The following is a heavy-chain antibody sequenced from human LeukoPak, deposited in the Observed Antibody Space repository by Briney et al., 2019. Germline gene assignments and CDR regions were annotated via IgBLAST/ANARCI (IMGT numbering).Heavy chain of an antibody. CDR3: AKSDDSSGYRRVRGAFDI. V-gene: IGHV3-23*01. CDR2: ISGSGGST. Sequence: GGSLRLSYAASGFTFSSYAMGWVRQAPGKGLEWVSAISGSGGSTYYADSVKGRFTISRDNSKNTLYLQMNSLRAEDTAVYYCAKSDDSSGYRRVRGAFDIWGQGTMVTVSS. CDR1: GFTFSSYA. J-gene: IGHJ3*02. D-gene: IGHD3-22*01.